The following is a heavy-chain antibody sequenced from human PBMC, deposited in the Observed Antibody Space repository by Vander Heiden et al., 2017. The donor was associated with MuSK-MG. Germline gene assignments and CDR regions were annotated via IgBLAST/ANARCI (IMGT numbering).Heavy chain of an antibody. V-gene: IGHV3-20*04. CDR2: INWNGGST. CDR3: ARDRQLPPRFDY. D-gene: IGHD2-2*01. J-gene: IGHJ4*02. Sequence: EVQLVESGGGVVRPGGSLGLSCAASGFTFEDYGMGWVRQAPGKGLEWVSGINWNGGSTGCADSVKGRFTISRDNAKNSLYLQMNSLRAEDTALYYCARDRQLPPRFDYWGQGTLVTVSS. CDR1: GFTFEDYG.